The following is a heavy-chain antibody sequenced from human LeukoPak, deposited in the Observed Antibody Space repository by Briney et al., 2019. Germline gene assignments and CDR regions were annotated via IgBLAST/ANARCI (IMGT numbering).Heavy chain of an antibody. Sequence: SVKVSCKASGGTFSSYAISWVRQAPGQGLEWMGGIIPIFGTANYAQKFQGRVTITADESTSTAYMELSSLRSEDTAVYYCASRVLRYFDWQTGYGMDVWGQGTTVTVSS. CDR1: GGTFSSYA. J-gene: IGHJ6*02. CDR2: IIPIFGTA. D-gene: IGHD3-9*01. V-gene: IGHV1-69*13. CDR3: ASRVLRYFDWQTGYGMDV.